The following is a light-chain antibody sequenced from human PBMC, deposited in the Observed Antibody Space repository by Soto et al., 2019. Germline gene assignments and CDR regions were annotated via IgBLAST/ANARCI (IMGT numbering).Light chain of an antibody. Sequence: EIVMTQSPATLSVSPGERATLSCRASQSVSSDLAWYQQKPGQAPRLLIYGASTRATGVPARFSGSGSGTEVTLIISSLQSDDVAVYYCQQYNKWPQTFGQGTKVDIK. V-gene: IGKV3-15*01. CDR3: QQYNKWPQT. CDR2: GAS. CDR1: QSVSSD. J-gene: IGKJ1*01.